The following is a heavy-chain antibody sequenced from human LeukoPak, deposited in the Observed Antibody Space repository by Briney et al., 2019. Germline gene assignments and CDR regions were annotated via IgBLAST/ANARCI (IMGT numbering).Heavy chain of an antibody. CDR1: GFTFSSYA. J-gene: IGHJ4*02. D-gene: IGHD2-2*01. V-gene: IGHV4-34*01. Sequence: GSLRLSCAASGFTFSSYAMSWVRQAPGKGLEWIGEINHSGSTNYNPSLKSRVTISVDTSKNQFSLKLSSVTAADTAVYYCARSGGDCSSTSCYSRFDYWGQGTLVTVSS. CDR2: INHSGST. CDR3: ARSGGDCSSTSCYSRFDY.